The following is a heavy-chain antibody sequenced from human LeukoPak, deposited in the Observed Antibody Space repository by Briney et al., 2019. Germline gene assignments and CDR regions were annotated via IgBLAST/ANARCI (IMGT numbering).Heavy chain of an antibody. CDR2: IYYSGST. D-gene: IGHD5-12*01. Sequence: PSETLSLTCTVSGGSISSYYRSWIRQPPGKGLEWIGYIYYSGSTNYNPSLKSRVTISVDTSKNQFSLKLSSVTAADTAVYYCARLYSGYDLYYYYYYGMDVWGKGTTVTVSS. CDR1: GGSISSYY. CDR3: ARLYSGYDLYYYYYYGMDV. J-gene: IGHJ6*04. V-gene: IGHV4-59*01.